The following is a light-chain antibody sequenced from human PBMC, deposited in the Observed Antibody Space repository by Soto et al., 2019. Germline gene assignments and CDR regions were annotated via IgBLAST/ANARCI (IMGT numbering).Light chain of an antibody. J-gene: IGKJ1*01. CDR3: QDYYSYSEA. Sequence: DIQMTQSPSTLSGSVGDRVTITCRASQTISSWLAWYQQKPGKAPKLLIYKASTLKSGVPSRFSGSGSGTEFTLTISSLQPDDFATYYCQDYYSYSEAFGQGTKVELK. CDR2: KAS. V-gene: IGKV1-5*03. CDR1: QTISSW.